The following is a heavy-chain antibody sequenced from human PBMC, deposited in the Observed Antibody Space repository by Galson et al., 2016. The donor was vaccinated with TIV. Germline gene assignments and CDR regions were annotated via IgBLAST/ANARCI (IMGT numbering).Heavy chain of an antibody. D-gene: IGHD2-15*01. CDR3: VREVLVGPGVKMGMRAFDI. CDR1: GFTFGSHW. CDR2: IRTDGTTT. Sequence: SLRLSCAASGFTFGSHWMHWVRQVPGKGLVWVSRIRTDGTTTAYADSVKGRFTISRDNAKNTLYLQMNSLRDDDTAVYHCVREVLVGPGVKMGMRAFDIWGRGTTVT. J-gene: IGHJ3*02. V-gene: IGHV3-74*01.